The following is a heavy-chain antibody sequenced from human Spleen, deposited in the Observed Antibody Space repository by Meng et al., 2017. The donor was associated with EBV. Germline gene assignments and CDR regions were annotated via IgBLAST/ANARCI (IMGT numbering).Heavy chain of an antibody. CDR1: GYTFTTYG. V-gene: IGHV1-18*01. D-gene: IGHD3-9*01. Sequence: QVQLVQSGAEVKKPXXXXKXSXKAXGYTFTTYGISWVRQAPGQGLEWMGWISAYNDNTNYAQKLQGRVTMTTDTSTSTAYMELRSLRSDDTAVYFCARGPEYYDILTGYYYFDSWGQGTLFTVSS. J-gene: IGHJ4*02. CDR2: ISAYNDNT. CDR3: ARGPEYYDILTGYYYFDS.